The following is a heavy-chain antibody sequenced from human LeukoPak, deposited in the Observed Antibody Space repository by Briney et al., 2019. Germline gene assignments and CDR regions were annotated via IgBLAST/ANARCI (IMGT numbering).Heavy chain of an antibody. Sequence: GRSLRLSCAVSGFRVTNNYISWVRQAPGKGLEWVSGISESGGRTDYAGSVRGRFTISRDNSKDTLYLQMSSLRVEDTAVYYCAKDRIDRETQAWGQGTLVTVSS. V-gene: IGHV3-23*01. D-gene: IGHD1-14*01. CDR3: AKDRIDRETQA. J-gene: IGHJ5*02. CDR2: ISESGGRT. CDR1: GFRVTNNY.